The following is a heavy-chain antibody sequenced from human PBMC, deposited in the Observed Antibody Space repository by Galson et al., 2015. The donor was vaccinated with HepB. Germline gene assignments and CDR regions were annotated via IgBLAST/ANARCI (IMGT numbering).Heavy chain of an antibody. CDR1: GGSFSGYY. Sequence: ETLSLTCAVYGGSFSGYYWSWIRQPPGKGLEWIGEINHSGSTNYNPSLKSRVTISVDTSKNQFSLKLSSVTAADTAVYYCARGTSCSSTSCYTLPYYYMDVWGKGTTVTVSS. CDR3: ARGTSCSSTSCYTLPYYYMDV. D-gene: IGHD2-2*02. V-gene: IGHV4-34*01. J-gene: IGHJ6*03. CDR2: INHSGST.